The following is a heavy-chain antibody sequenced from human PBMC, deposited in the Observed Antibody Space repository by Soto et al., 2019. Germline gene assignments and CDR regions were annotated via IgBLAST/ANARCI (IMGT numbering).Heavy chain of an antibody. CDR2: IDYSGDI. CDR1: GGSINSNGYY. J-gene: IGHJ6*02. Sequence: SETLSLTCIVSGGSINSNGYYWGWVRQPPGKGLEWIGTIDYSGDIYYNPSLKSRVTISVDRSKNQFSLKLSSVTAADTAVYYCARGSITGTLYFYYGMDVWGQGTTVTVSS. D-gene: IGHD1-20*01. CDR3: ARGSITGTLYFYYGMDV. V-gene: IGHV4-39*07.